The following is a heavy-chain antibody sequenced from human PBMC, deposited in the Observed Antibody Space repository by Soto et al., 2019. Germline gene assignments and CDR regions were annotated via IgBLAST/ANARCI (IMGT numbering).Heavy chain of an antibody. CDR2: ISYLGNT. CDR1: GGSISTYY. J-gene: IGHJ3*02. V-gene: IGHV4-59*01. Sequence: PSETLSLTCNISGGSISTYYWSWIRQSPGKGLEWIGYISYLGNTNYNPSLKSRVTISVDTPKNQFSLKLGSVPSADTARYYCASEGAGRAPIKIWGSGTMVTVSS. D-gene: IGHD2-21*01. CDR3: ASEGAGRAPIKI.